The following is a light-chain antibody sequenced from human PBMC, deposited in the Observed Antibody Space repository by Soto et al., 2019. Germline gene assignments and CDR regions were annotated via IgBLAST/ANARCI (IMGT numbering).Light chain of an antibody. Sequence: QSALTQPASVSGSPGQSITISCTGTSSDVGGYNYVSWYQQHPGKAPKLMIYVVSYRPSGVSDGFSGSKSGNTASLTISGRQSEDEADYYCDSYTSGSSYVFGTGTKLTVL. V-gene: IGLV2-14*01. J-gene: IGLJ1*01. CDR2: VVS. CDR1: SSDVGGYNY. CDR3: DSYTSGSSYV.